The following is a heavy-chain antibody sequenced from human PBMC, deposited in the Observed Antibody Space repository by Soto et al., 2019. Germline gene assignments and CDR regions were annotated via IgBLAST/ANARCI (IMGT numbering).Heavy chain of an antibody. Sequence: QVQLVESGGGVVQAGGSLGLSCTASGFTFSTYGMHWVRQAPGKGPEWVAVMSHDGSHKAFLDSVKGRFIISRDNSKNKLYLQMNSLRPDDTAVYYCARLPRSGWDHYYYGMDVGGQGTTVIVSS. CDR3: ARLPRSGWDHYYYGMDV. J-gene: IGHJ6*02. V-gene: IGHV3-30*03. D-gene: IGHD6-19*01. CDR1: GFTFSTYG. CDR2: MSHDGSHK.